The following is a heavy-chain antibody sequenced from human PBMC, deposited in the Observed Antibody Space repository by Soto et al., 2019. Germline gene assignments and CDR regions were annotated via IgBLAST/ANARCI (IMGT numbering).Heavy chain of an antibody. V-gene: IGHV1-69*13. CDR3: ASPPPRFGEVRPWPNYYYYGMDV. J-gene: IGHJ6*02. CDR2: IIPIFGTA. CDR1: GGTFSSYA. D-gene: IGHD3-10*01. Sequence: ASVKVSCKASGGTFSSYAIGWVRQAPGQGLEWMGGIIPIFGTANYAQKFQGRVTITADESTSTAYMELSSLRSEDTAVYYCASPPPRFGEVRPWPNYYYYGMDVWGQGTTVTVSS.